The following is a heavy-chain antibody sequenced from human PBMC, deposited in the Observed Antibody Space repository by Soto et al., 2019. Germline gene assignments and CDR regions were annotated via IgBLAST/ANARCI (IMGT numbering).Heavy chain of an antibody. CDR3: ARVQILYGGNPDDDLHYFDY. Sequence: QVQLQESGPGLVKPSGTLSLTCAVSGGSISSSNWWSWVRQPPGKGLEWIGEIYHSGSTNYNPSLKSRVTISVAKSKNQFSLKLSSVPAADTAVYYCARVQILYGGNPDDDLHYFDYWGQGTLVTVSS. D-gene: IGHD2-15*01. CDR1: GGSISSSNW. V-gene: IGHV4-4*02. J-gene: IGHJ4*02. CDR2: IYHSGST.